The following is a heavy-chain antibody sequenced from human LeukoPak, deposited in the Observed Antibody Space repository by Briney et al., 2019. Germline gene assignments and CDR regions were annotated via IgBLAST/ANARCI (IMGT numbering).Heavy chain of an antibody. CDR1: GFTFNSYA. Sequence: GGSLRLSCAASGFTFNSYAMSWVRQAPGKGLEWVSTIGTSAHSTYYSDSVQGRFTISRDNSKSTLCLQMNSLRAEDTAVYYCAKQLGYCSDGSCYFPYWGQGTLVTVSS. D-gene: IGHD2-15*01. J-gene: IGHJ4*02. V-gene: IGHV3-23*01. CDR3: AKQLGYCSDGSCYFPY. CDR2: IGTSAHST.